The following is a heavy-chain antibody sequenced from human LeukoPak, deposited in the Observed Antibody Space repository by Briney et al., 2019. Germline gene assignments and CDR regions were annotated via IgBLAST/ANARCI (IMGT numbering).Heavy chain of an antibody. CDR1: GFTFSNYE. Sequence: GGSLRLSCAASGFTFSNYEMNWVRQAPGKGLEWVSYISSSGSTIYYADSVKGRFTISRDNAKNSLYLQMNSLRAEDTAVYYCAGTGYSGYYYYYMDVWGKGTTVTISS. D-gene: IGHD3/OR15-3a*01. CDR3: AGTGYSGYYYYYMDV. V-gene: IGHV3-48*03. CDR2: ISSSGSTI. J-gene: IGHJ6*03.